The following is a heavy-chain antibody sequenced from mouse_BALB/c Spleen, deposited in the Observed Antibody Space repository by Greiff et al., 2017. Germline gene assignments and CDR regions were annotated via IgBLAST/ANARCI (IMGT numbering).Heavy chain of an antibody. D-gene: IGHD1-1*01. CDR3: TRDHYYGSSHWYFDG. Sequence: EVQGVESGGGLVKPGGSLKLSCAASGFTFSSYTMSWVRQTPEKRLEWVATISSGGSYTYYPDSVKGRFTISRDNAKNTLYLQMSSLKSEDTAMYYCTRDHYYGSSHWYFDGWGAGTTVTVSS. CDR2: ISSGGSYT. CDR1: GFTFSSYT. J-gene: IGHJ1*01. V-gene: IGHV5-6-4*01.